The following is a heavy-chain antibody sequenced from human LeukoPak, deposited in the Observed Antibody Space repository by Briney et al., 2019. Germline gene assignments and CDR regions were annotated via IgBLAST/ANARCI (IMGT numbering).Heavy chain of an antibody. Sequence: PGGSLRLSCAASGFTFSSYAMNWVRQAPGKGLEWVSGITGTGDSTYYADSVKGRFTISRDNSKKTLYLQMNSLRAEDTAVYHCANSGSSSSTGSAGYWGQGTLVTVPS. D-gene: IGHD1-26*01. CDR3: ANSGSSSSTGSAGY. V-gene: IGHV3-23*01. J-gene: IGHJ4*02. CDR2: ITGTGDST. CDR1: GFTFSSYA.